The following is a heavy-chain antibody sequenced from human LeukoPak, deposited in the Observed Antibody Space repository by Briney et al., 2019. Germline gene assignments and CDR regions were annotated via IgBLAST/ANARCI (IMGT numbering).Heavy chain of an antibody. CDR1: GGSIRSSSYH. CDR3: ARTISYYDVLTGPPDY. J-gene: IGHJ4*02. V-gene: IGHV4-39*01. D-gene: IGHD3-9*01. Sequence: PSETLSLTCTVSGGSIRSSSYHWGWLRQPPGKGLEWIGSIYYSGSTYYNPSLKSRVTISVDTSENQFSLELSSVTAADTAVYYCARTISYYDVLTGPPDYWGQGTLVTVSS. CDR2: IYYSGST.